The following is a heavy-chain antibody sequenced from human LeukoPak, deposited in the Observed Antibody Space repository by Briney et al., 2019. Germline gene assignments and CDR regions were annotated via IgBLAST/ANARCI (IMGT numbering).Heavy chain of an antibody. D-gene: IGHD3-16*01. CDR1: GFVFGIHA. Sequence: GGSLRLSCDSSGFVFGIHAMSWVRQAPGKGLEWVSLIHSGGTIYYTDPVKGRFTISRDNSKNTLYLQMNSLTIEDTAVYYCAFGKYPFDYWGQGTLVTVSS. V-gene: IGHV3-66*01. CDR2: IHSGGTI. CDR3: AFGKYPFDY. J-gene: IGHJ4*02.